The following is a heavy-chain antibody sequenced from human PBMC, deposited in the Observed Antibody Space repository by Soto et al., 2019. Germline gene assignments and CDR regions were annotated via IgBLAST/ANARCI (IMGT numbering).Heavy chain of an antibody. Sequence: PGGTLRLSCAASGFTFSSYSMNWVRQAPGKGLEWVSSISSSSSYIYYADSVKGRFTISRDNAKNSLYLQMNSLRAEDTAVYYCASRNIAAAGMSGSRGWYHTPSGMDVWGQGTTVTVSS. CDR3: ASRNIAAAGMSGSRGWYHTPSGMDV. V-gene: IGHV3-21*01. CDR1: GFTFSSYS. D-gene: IGHD6-13*01. J-gene: IGHJ6*02. CDR2: ISSSSSYI.